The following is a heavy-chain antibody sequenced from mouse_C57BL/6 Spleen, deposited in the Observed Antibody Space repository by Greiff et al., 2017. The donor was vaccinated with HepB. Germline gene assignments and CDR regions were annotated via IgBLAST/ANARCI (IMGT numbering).Heavy chain of an antibody. CDR3: ARGLYDYDPY. J-gene: IGHJ3*01. Sequence: EVKLQQSGPELVKPGASVKISCKASGYTFTDYYMNWVKQSHGKSLEWIGDINPNNGGTSYNQKFKGKATLTVDKSSSTAYMELRSLTSEDSAVYYCARGLYDYDPYWGQGTLVTVSA. CDR2: INPNNGGT. V-gene: IGHV1-26*01. D-gene: IGHD2-4*01. CDR1: GYTFTDYY.